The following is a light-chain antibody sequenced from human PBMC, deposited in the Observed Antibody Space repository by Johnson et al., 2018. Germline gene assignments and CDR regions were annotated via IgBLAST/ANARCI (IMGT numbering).Light chain of an antibody. CDR1: SSNIGNNY. V-gene: IGLV1-51*02. Sequence: QSVLTQPPSVSAAPGQKVTISCSGSSSNIGNNYVSWYQQLPGTAPKLLIYENNKRPSGIPDRFSGSQSGKSATLGITGLQTGDEADYYCGTWDSSLRAGNVVGTGTKVTVL. CDR2: ENN. CDR3: GTWDSSLRAGNV. J-gene: IGLJ1*01.